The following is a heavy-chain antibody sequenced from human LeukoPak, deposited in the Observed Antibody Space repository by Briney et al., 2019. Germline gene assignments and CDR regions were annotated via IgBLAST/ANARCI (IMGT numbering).Heavy chain of an antibody. J-gene: IGHJ6*03. CDR2: ISAYNGNT. CDR3: ARDLRYCSSTSCYPYYYYYYMDV. V-gene: IGHV1-18*01. CDR1: GGTFSSYA. D-gene: IGHD2-2*01. Sequence: ASVKVSCKASGGTFSSYAISWVRQAPGQGLEWMGWISAYNGNTNYAQKLQGRVTMTTDTSTSTAYMELRSLRSDDTAVYYCARDLRYCSSTSCYPYYYYYYMDVWGKGTTVTVSS.